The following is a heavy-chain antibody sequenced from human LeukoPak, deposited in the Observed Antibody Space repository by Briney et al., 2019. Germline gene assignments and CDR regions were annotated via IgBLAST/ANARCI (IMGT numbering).Heavy chain of an antibody. D-gene: IGHD2-15*01. Sequence: ASVKVSCKASGGTFSSYAISWVRQAPGQGLEWMGWINTNTGNPTYAQGFTGRFVFSLDTSVSTAYLQISSLKAEDTAVYYCARTHSNCSGGSCYRVYYYYYMDVWGKGTTVTVSS. CDR1: GGTFSSYA. CDR3: ARTHSNCSGGSCYRVYYYYYMDV. CDR2: INTNTGNP. V-gene: IGHV7-4-1*02. J-gene: IGHJ6*03.